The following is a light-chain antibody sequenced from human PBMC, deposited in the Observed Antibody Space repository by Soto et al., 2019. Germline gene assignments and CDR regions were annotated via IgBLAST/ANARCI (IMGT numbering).Light chain of an antibody. Sequence: DIQLTPAPFTPFASVGDRVTLTFRASQSISSWLAWYQQRPGKAPQLLIHKASNLESGVPSRLSAGGAGTEFTLPIGGQQPDDFATHSIQEYARHSRFGQGTKVDIK. CDR3: QEYARHSR. J-gene: IGKJ1*01. V-gene: IGKV1-5*03. CDR2: KAS. CDR1: QSISSW.